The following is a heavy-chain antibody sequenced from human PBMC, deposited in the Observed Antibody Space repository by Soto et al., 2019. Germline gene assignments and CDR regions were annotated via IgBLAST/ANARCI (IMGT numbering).Heavy chain of an antibody. D-gene: IGHD2-8*02. CDR2: IYYSGIT. J-gene: IGHJ4*02. CDR3: ARGGGVYYFDY. CDR1: GGSSSSYY. V-gene: IGHV4-59*01. Sequence: PLETLPHTWTVSGGSSSSYYWSWIRQPPGKGLEWIGYIYYSGITDYNPSLKSRVTISVDTSKSQFSLKLTSVTAADTAVYYCARGGGVYYFDYWGQGTLVTVSS.